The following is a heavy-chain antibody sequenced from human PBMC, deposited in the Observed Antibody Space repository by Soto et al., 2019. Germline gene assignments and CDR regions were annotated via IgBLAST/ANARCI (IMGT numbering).Heavy chain of an antibody. D-gene: IGHD2-15*01. V-gene: IGHV3-30*18. CDR1: GFTFSSDC. CDR2: ISYDGTNN. Sequence: PGGSLRLSCAASGFTFSSDCMHWVRQAPGKGLEWVAVISYDGTNNYYTESVKGRFTISRDNSKNTLFLQMNSLRAEDTAVYFCAKGDCSGGSCYFSAFDIWGQGTMVTVSS. CDR3: AKGDCSGGSCYFSAFDI. J-gene: IGHJ3*02.